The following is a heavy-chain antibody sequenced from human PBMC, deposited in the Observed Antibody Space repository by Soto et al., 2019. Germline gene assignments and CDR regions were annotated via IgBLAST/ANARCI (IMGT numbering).Heavy chain of an antibody. V-gene: IGHV3-53*01. Sequence: EVQLVESGGGLVKPGGSLRLSCAASGFTVSSNYMSWVRQAPGKGLEWVSVIYSGGSTYYADSVKGRFTISRDNSKNTLYLQMNSLRAEDTAVYYCARSNSSSWYGYYYYGMDVWGQGTTVTVSS. D-gene: IGHD6-13*01. J-gene: IGHJ6*02. CDR3: ARSNSSSWYGYYYYGMDV. CDR2: IYSGGST. CDR1: GFTVSSNY.